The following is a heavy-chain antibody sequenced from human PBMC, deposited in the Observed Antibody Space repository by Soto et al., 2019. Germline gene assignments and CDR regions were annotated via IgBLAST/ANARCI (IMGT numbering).Heavy chain of an antibody. J-gene: IGHJ5*02. D-gene: IGHD2-2*01. Sequence: SETLSLTCTVSGGSINNGDYYWSWIRQPPGKGLEWIGSIYYSGSAYYSPSLKSRVTMSVDTSKNQLSLELRSVTAADTAVYYCARLHCNGPNCVPLDPWGQGTLVTVSS. CDR3: ARLHCNGPNCVPLDP. V-gene: IGHV4-39*01. CDR1: GGSINNGDYY. CDR2: IYYSGSA.